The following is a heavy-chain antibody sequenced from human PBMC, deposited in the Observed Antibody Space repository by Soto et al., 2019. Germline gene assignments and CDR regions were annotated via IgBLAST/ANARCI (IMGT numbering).Heavy chain of an antibody. CDR2: IYFSGTT. Sequence: PLVTQSLTCTVSGGSISSYYLSWIRQTPGKGLEWIGYIYFSGTTNYNPSLKSRVTISVDKSNNQFSLELTSVTAADTAIYYCKTLPPRIVVVVSPIPTWGQGTPVTVSS. J-gene: IGHJ5*02. V-gene: IGHV4-59*03. CDR1: GGSISSYY. CDR3: KTLPPRIVVVVSPIPT. D-gene: IGHD2-21*02.